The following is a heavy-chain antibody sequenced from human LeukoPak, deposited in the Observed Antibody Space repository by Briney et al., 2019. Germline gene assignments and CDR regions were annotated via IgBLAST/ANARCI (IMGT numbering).Heavy chain of an antibody. CDR1: GGSISSYY. V-gene: IGHV4-59*01. CDR3: ARVKSSMIVPDAFDI. Sequence: PSETLSLTCTVSGGSISSYYWSWIRQPPGKGLEGMGYIYYSGSTNYNPSLTSRGTISVDKCKNQFSLKLSSVTAADTAVYYCARVKSSMIVPDAFDIWGQGTMVTVSS. CDR2: IYYSGST. D-gene: IGHD3-22*01. J-gene: IGHJ3*02.